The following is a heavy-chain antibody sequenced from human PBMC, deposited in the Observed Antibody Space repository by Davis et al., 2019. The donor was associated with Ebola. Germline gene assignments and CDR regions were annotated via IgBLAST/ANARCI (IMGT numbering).Heavy chain of an antibody. V-gene: IGHV3-48*02. CDR3: ARRIVGNSRGGVDV. CDR2: IGGSSDNI. D-gene: IGHD3-22*01. CDR1: AFTFSIYG. Sequence: PGGSLRLSCAPSAFTFSIYGMYWFRQAPGKGLEWLSYIGGSSDNINYVDSVKGRFTIPRDNAQDSLSLHMNGLRDDDTAVFYCARRIVGNSRGGVDVWGQGTTVTVSS. J-gene: IGHJ6*02.